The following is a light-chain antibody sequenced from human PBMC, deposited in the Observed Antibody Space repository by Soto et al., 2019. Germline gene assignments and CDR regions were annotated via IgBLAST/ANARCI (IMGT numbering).Light chain of an antibody. CDR3: RSYRSSSTLV. J-gene: IGLJ3*02. V-gene: IGLV2-14*01. Sequence: QSALTQPASVSGSPGQSITISCTGTNSDVGGYNYVSWYQQHPGKAPKLMIYEVVDRPSGVSNRFSGSKSGNTASLTISGLQAEDEADYYCRSYRSSSTLVFGGGTQLTVL. CDR1: NSDVGGYNY. CDR2: EVV.